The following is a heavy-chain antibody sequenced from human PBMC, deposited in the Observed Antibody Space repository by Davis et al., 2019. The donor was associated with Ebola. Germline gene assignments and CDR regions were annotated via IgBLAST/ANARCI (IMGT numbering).Heavy chain of an antibody. CDR2: IYQSVNT. Sequence: SQTLSLTCAVSGDSVSSGAYSCSWIRQPPGKGLEWIGYIYQSVNTYYNPSLKSRVTMSVDRSKNQFSLRLSSVTAADTAVYYCARELGFSGFFDSWGQGTLVTVSS. J-gene: IGHJ4*02. CDR1: GDSVSSGAYS. D-gene: IGHD3-22*01. V-gene: IGHV4-30-2*01. CDR3: ARELGFSGFFDS.